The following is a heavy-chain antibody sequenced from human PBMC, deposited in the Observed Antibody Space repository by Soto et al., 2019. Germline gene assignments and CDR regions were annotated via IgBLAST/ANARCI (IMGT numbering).Heavy chain of an antibody. D-gene: IGHD5-18*01. CDR3: AKDSATHFRGYSYPAH. J-gene: IGHJ4*02. CDR1: GFTFSTYG. CDR2: ISHDGTNY. Sequence: GGSLRLSCAASGFTFSTYGMHWVRQAPGKGLEWVSVISHDGTNYYYADSVKGRFTISRDNSKNTVYLQMDSLRAEDTAVYYCAKDSATHFRGYSYPAHWGQGILVTVSS. V-gene: IGHV3-30*18.